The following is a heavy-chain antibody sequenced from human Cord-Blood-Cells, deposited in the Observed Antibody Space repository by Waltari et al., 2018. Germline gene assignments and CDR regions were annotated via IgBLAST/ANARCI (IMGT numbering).Heavy chain of an antibody. CDR3: ASAMVRGVGHAFDI. Sequence: QVQLQQWGAGLLKPSENLSLTCAVYGGSFRGHYWSWICHPPGKGLEVIGEIHHSGSTNYNPSLKSRVTISVDTSKNQFSLKLSSVTAADTAVYYCASAMVRGVGHAFDIWGQGTMVTVSS. V-gene: IGHV4-34*01. CDR2: IHHSGST. J-gene: IGHJ3*02. CDR1: GGSFRGHY. D-gene: IGHD3-10*01.